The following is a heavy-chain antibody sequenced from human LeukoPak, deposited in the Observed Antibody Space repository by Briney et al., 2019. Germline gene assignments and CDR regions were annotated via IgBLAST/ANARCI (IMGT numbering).Heavy chain of an antibody. CDR3: ARVQQQLLPFDY. CDR1: AGSISSNY. J-gene: IGHJ4*02. CDR2: IYYSVST. V-gene: IGHV4-59*01. Sequence: KPSETLSLTCSVSAGSISSNYWSWIRQPPRKGLEWIGNIYYSVSTNYNPSLKSRVTISVDTSKNQFSLKLSSVTAADTAVYYCARVQQQLLPFDYWGQGILVTVSS. D-gene: IGHD6-13*01.